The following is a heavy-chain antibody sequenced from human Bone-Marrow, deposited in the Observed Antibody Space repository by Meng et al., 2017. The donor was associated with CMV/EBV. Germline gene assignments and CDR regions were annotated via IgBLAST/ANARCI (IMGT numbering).Heavy chain of an antibody. CDR1: GFTFSNYA. CDR2: ISYDGRHQ. Sequence: GSLRLSCAASGFTFSNYAMHWVRQAPGKGLEWVAVISYDGRHQYYADSVKGRFTISRDNSKSTLYVQMRSLRTEDTAVYYCASDRLNSSSWETDWFDPWGQGTLVTVSS. J-gene: IGHJ5*02. D-gene: IGHD6-13*01. V-gene: IGHV3-30*04. CDR3: ASDRLNSSSWETDWFDP.